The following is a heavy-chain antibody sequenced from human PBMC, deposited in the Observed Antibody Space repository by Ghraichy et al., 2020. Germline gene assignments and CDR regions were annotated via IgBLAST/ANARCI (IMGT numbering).Heavy chain of an antibody. Sequence: ASVKVSCKASGYTFTSYGISWVRQAPGQGLEWMGWISAYNGNTNYAQKLQGRVTMTTDTSTSTAYMELRSLRSDDTAVYYCAREIETGTTVYYYYGMDVWGQGTTVTVSS. V-gene: IGHV1-18*01. CDR2: ISAYNGNT. D-gene: IGHD1-7*01. CDR1: GYTFTSYG. CDR3: AREIETGTTVYYYYGMDV. J-gene: IGHJ6*02.